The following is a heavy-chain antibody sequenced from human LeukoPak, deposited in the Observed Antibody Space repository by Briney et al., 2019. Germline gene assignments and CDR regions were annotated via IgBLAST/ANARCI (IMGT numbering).Heavy chain of an antibody. J-gene: IGHJ4*02. CDR3: ARGYYDRSGSSNPFDS. CDR1: GDSISSSY. D-gene: IGHD3-22*01. Sequence: SETLSLTCTVSGDSISSSYWSWIRQPPGKRLEWVGYVHYTGKTNYNPSLNNRATISVDMSKNQFSLTLTSVTLADTAVYYYARGYYDRSGSSNPFDSWGQGTLVTVSA. CDR2: VHYTGKT. V-gene: IGHV4-59*01.